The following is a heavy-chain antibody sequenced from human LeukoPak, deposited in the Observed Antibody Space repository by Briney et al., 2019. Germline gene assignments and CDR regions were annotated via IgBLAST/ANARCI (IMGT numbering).Heavy chain of an antibody. J-gene: IGHJ4*02. Sequence: ASVKVSCKASGYTFTSYDINWVRQATGQGLEWMGWMNPNSGNTGYAQKFQGRVTMTRNTSISTAYMELSSLRSEDTAVYYCARGLFSVSSSSGHTPDYWGQGTLVTVSS. CDR1: GYTFTSYD. D-gene: IGHD6-6*01. V-gene: IGHV1-8*01. CDR3: ARGLFSVSSSSGHTPDY. CDR2: MNPNSGNT.